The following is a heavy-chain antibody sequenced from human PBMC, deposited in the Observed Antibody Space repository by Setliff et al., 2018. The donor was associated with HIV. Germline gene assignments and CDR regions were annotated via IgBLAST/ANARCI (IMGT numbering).Heavy chain of an antibody. CDR3: ARDGWRHVLHGNYYYYFMDV. D-gene: IGHD2-8*01. V-gene: IGHV1-18*01. CDR1: GYTFTSYG. Sequence: RASVKVSCKASGYTFTSYGISWVRQAPGQGLEWMGWISAYNGNTKYSQKLQGRVTMTTDTSTSTAYMELRSLRSDDTAVYYCARDGWRHVLHGNYYYYFMDVWGKGTTVTVSS. J-gene: IGHJ6*03. CDR2: ISAYNGNT.